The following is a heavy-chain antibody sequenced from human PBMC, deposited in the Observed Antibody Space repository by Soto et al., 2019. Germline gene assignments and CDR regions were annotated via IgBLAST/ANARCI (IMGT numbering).Heavy chain of an antibody. CDR1: GYTFSVYY. CDR2: INPKTGVT. CDR3: ARDTTGSSRGNWFDP. D-gene: IGHD3-10*01. V-gene: IGHV1-2*06. J-gene: IGHJ5*02. Sequence: GASVKVSCKASGYTFSVYYLNWVRQAPGQGLEWVGRINPKTGVTDYAEKFQDRVTMTSDTSVSTGYMDLRRLTSDDTAVYYCARDTTGSSRGNWFDPWGQGTLVTVSS.